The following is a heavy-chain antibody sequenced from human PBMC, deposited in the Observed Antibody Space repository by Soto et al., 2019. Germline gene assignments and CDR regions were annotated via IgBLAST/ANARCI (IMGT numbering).Heavy chain of an antibody. J-gene: IGHJ4*02. Sequence: QVQLQQWGAGLLKPSETLSLTCAVYGGSFSGYYWSWIRQPPGKGLEWIGEINHSVSTNYNPSLKSRVTISVDTSKNQFSLKLSSVTAADTAVYYCARERWLQPIYFDYWGQGTLVTVSS. D-gene: IGHD5-12*01. CDR2: INHSVST. CDR1: GGSFSGYY. V-gene: IGHV4-34*01. CDR3: ARERWLQPIYFDY.